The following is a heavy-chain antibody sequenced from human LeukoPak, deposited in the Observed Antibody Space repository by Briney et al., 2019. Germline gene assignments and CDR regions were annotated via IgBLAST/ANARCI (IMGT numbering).Heavy chain of an antibody. CDR3: GREGFDWSHYYYYMDA. CDR1: GGTFSSYA. J-gene: IGHJ6*03. V-gene: IGHV1-69*05. CDR2: IIPIFGTA. D-gene: IGHD3-9*01. Sequence: GASVKVSCKASGGTFSSYAISWVRQAPGQGLEWMGGIIPIFGTANYAQKFQGRVTITTDESTSTAYMELSSLRSEDTAVYYCGREGFDWSHYYYYMDAWGQGTLVTVSS.